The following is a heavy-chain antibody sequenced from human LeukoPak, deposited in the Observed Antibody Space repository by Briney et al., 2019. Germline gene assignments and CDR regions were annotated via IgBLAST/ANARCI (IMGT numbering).Heavy chain of an antibody. CDR2: IYYSGST. Sequence: PSETLTLTCTVSGGSISSYYWNWIRQPPGKGLEWIGYIYYSGSTNYNPSLKSRVTISVDTSKNHFSLKLSSVTAADTAVYYCARRCSGGRCYSSPFDIGGQGTMVTVSS. V-gene: IGHV4-59*08. J-gene: IGHJ3*02. D-gene: IGHD2-15*01. CDR1: GGSISSYY. CDR3: ARRCSGGRCYSSPFDI.